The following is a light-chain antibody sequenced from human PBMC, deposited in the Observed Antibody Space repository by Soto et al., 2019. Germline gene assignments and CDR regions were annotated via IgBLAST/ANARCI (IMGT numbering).Light chain of an antibody. CDR2: EVT. CDR3: SSFARGDNPHVL. J-gene: IGLJ2*01. V-gene: IGLV2-8*01. CDR1: SSDVAGSDY. Sequence: QSALTQPPSASGSPGQSVTISCTGTSSDVAGSDYVSWYQQHPGKAPKLIIYEVTKRPAGVPDPFSGSKSGNTASLTVSGLQADDESYYYCSSFARGDNPHVLFGGGTKVTVL.